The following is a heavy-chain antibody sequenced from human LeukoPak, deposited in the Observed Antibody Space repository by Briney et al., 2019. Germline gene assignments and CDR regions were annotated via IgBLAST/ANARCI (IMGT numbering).Heavy chain of an antibody. D-gene: IGHD3-3*01. CDR1: GFTFSSYA. V-gene: IGHV3-23*01. CDR3: AREDFWSGYYSFHAFDI. CDR2: ISGSGGST. Sequence: GGSLRLSCAASGFTFSSYAMSWVRQAPGKGLEWVSEISGSGGSTYYADSVKGRFTISRDNSKNTLYLQMNSLRAEDTAVYYCAREDFWSGYYSFHAFDIWGQGTMVTVSS. J-gene: IGHJ3*02.